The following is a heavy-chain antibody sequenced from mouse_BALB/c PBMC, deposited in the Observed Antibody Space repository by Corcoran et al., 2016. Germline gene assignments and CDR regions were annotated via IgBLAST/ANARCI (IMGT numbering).Heavy chain of an antibody. J-gene: IGHJ1*01. Sequence: EVQLQQSGAELVKPGASVQLSCTDSGFNNKDTSMHWVKQRPEQGLEWIGRIDPANGNTKYDPKVQGKATITADTSSNTAYLQISSLTSDDTAVYYSARWDWYCNVWGAGTTVTVSS. CDR3: ARWDWYCNV. CDR1: GFNNKDTS. V-gene: IGHV14-3*02. CDR2: IDPANGNT.